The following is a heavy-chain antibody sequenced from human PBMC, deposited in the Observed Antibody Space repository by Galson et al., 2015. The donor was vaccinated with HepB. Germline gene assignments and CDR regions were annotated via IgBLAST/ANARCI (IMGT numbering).Heavy chain of an antibody. D-gene: IGHD2-2*02. CDR3: ARTRARRTQYCSSTSCYRVNWFDP. J-gene: IGHJ5*02. CDR2: INHSGST. V-gene: IGHV4-34*01. CDR1: GGSFSGYY. Sequence: LSLTCAVYGGSFSGYYWNWIRQPPGKGLEWIGEINHSGSTNYNPSLKSRVTISVDTSKNQFSLKLSSVTAADTAVYYCARTRARRTQYCSSTSCYRVNWFDPWGQGTLVTVSS.